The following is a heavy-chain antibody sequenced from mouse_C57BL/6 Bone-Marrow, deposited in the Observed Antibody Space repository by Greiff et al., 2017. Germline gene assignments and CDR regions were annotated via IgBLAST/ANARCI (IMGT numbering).Heavy chain of an antibody. J-gene: IGHJ3*01. CDR3: ARQGYGSSLAWFAY. D-gene: IGHD1-1*01. CDR1: GIDFSRYW. V-gene: IGHV4-1*01. CDR2: INPDSSTI. Sequence: EVKLQESGGGLVQPGGSLKLSCAASGIDFSRYWMSWVRRAPGKGLEWIGEINPDSSTINYAPSLKDKFIISRDNAKNTLYLQMSKVRSEDTALYYCARQGYGSSLAWFAYWGQGTLVTVSA.